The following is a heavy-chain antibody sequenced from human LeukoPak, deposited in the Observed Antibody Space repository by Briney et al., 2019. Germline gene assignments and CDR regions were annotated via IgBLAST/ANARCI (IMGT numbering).Heavy chain of an antibody. Sequence: SETLSLTCTVSGGSISSYYWSWIRQPAGKGLEWIGRIYTSGSTNYNPSLKSRVTMSVDTSKNQFSLKLSSVTAADTAVYYCARAGYSSSYTVNRPFDYWGQGTLVTVSS. CDR3: ARAGYSSSYTVNRPFDY. D-gene: IGHD6-13*01. V-gene: IGHV4-4*07. CDR2: IYTSGST. J-gene: IGHJ4*02. CDR1: GGSISSYY.